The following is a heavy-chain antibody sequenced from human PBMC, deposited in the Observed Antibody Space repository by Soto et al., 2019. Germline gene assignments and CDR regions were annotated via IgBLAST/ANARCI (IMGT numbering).Heavy chain of an antibody. J-gene: IGHJ4*02. CDR1: GFTFSSYG. CDR2: ISYDGSNK. CDR3: AKEGDYYDSSGYFY. V-gene: IGHV3-30*18. D-gene: IGHD3-22*01. Sequence: GGSLRLSCAASGFTFSSYGMHWVRQAPGKGLEWVAVISYDGSNKYYADSVKGRFTISRDNSKNTLYLQMNSLRAEDTAVYYCAKEGDYYDSSGYFYWGQGSLVTVSS.